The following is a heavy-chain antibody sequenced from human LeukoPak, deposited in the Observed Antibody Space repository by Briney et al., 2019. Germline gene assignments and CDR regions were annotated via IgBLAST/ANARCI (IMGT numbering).Heavy chain of an antibody. J-gene: IGHJ4*02. CDR2: IRQDGDTK. CDR3: ARSLPYGSTWYGRSDF. D-gene: IGHD6-13*01. Sequence: GGSLRLSCAASGFPFNAYWMTWVRQAPGKGLEWVANIRQDGDTKYYVDSVKGRFTISRDNAMNSLYLQMNSLRAEDTAIYYCARSLPYGSTWYGRSDFWGQGTLVTVSS. CDR1: GFPFNAYW. V-gene: IGHV3-7*03.